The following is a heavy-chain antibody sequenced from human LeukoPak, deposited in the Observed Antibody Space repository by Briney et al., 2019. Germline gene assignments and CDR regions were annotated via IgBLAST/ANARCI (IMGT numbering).Heavy chain of an antibody. V-gene: IGHV4-4*07. CDR1: GGSISSYY. Sequence: SETLSLTCTVSGGSISSYYWSWIRQPAGKGLEWIGRIYTSGSTNYNPSLKSRVTISLDTSKEQFSLKLTSITAADTAAYYCASVRGRSGMDVWGPGTTVTVSS. J-gene: IGHJ6*02. CDR2: IYTSGST. CDR3: ASVRGRSGMDV.